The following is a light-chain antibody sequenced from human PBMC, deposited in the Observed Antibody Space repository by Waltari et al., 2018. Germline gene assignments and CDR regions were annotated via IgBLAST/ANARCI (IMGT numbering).Light chain of an antibody. Sequence: EIVMTQSPATLSLSPGEQPTLSCRASQSIRSHFLLYQHKLGQAPRGLIYGASTRATGIPARFSGSGSGTEFTLTITSLQSEDFAVYYCLQYKNWPPLYTFGQGTKLEI. J-gene: IGKJ2*01. CDR1: QSIRSH. CDR3: LQYKNWPPLYT. V-gene: IGKV3-15*01. CDR2: GAS.